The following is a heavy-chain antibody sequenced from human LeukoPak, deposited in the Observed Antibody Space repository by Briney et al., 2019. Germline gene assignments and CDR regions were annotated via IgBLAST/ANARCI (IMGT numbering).Heavy chain of an antibody. V-gene: IGHV4-4*09. Sequence: SETLSLTCTVPGGSISSYYWSWIRQPPGKGLEWIGYIYTSGSTNYNPSLKSRVTISVDTSKNQFSLKLSSVTASDTGVYYCARLWSGYYPFTVYYMDVWGKGTTVTVSS. CDR2: IYTSGST. CDR3: ARLWSGYYPFTVYYMDV. D-gene: IGHD3-3*01. J-gene: IGHJ6*03. CDR1: GGSISSYY.